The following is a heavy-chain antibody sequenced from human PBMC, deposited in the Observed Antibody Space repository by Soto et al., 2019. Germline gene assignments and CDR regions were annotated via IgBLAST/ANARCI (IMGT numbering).Heavy chain of an antibody. CDR2: INAGNGNT. CDR1: GYTFTSYA. Sequence: GGSLRLSCAASGYTFTSYAMHWVRQAPGQRLEWMGWINAGNGNTKYSQKFQGRVTITRDTSASTAYMELSSLRSEDTAVYYCARPHFSSSYYFDYWGQGTLVTVSS. J-gene: IGHJ4*02. CDR3: ARPHFSSSYYFDY. D-gene: IGHD6-13*01. V-gene: IGHV1-3*01.